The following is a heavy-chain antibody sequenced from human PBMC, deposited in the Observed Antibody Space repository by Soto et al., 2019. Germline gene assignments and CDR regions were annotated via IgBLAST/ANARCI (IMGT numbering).Heavy chain of an antibody. D-gene: IGHD2-21*02. V-gene: IGHV3-30-3*01. J-gene: IGHJ3*02. Sequence: QVQLVESGGGVVQPGRSLRLSCAASGFTFSSYAMHWVRQAPGKGLEWVAVISYDGSNKYYADSVKGRFTISRDNSKNTLYLQMNRLRAEDTAVYYCARDQRRRGLGGNSFAFDIWGQGTMVTVSS. CDR2: ISYDGSNK. CDR3: ARDQRRRGLGGNSFAFDI. CDR1: GFTFSSYA.